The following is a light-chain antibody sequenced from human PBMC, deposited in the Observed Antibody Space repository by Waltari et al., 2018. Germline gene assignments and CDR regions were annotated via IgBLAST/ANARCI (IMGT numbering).Light chain of an antibody. CDR1: KVGSQS. J-gene: IGLJ2*01. CDR2: RDN. CDR3: QAWDSGIV. Sequence: SYEVTQPPSVSVSPGQTATIPFPGDKVGSQSVCWYQQKAGQSPVLLIYRDNMRPSGIPERFSGSNSGNTATLTISGTQALDEADYHCQAWDSGIVFGGGTKLTVL. V-gene: IGLV3-1*01.